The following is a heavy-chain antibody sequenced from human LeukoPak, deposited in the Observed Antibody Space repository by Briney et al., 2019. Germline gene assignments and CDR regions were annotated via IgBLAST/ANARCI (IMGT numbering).Heavy chain of an antibody. J-gene: IGHJ4*02. D-gene: IGHD4-17*01. V-gene: IGHV3-23*01. Sequence: PGGSLRLSCAASGFSFGSSVMSWIRQDPGKGLEWVSAITADDGGTNHADPVKGRFTISRDNSKSTLYLQMNSLRAEDTAVYYCVKEDHYGDYVQIDHWGQGTLVTVSS. CDR2: ITADDGGT. CDR1: GFSFGSSV. CDR3: VKEDHYGDYVQIDH.